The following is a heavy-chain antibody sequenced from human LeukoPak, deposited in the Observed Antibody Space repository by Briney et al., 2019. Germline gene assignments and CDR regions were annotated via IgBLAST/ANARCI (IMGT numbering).Heavy chain of an antibody. J-gene: IGHJ4*02. CDR1: GFTFSSFAL. D-gene: IGHD3-3*01. V-gene: IGHV4-4*02. CDR2: VHLDGRT. Sequence: GSLRLSCSASGFTFSSFALSWVRQPPGKGLEWIGEVHLDGRTNYNPSLESRLTMSVDLSENHISLKLTSVTAADTAVYYCAREGGFYRPLDYSGQGTLVTVSS. CDR3: AREGGFYRPLDY.